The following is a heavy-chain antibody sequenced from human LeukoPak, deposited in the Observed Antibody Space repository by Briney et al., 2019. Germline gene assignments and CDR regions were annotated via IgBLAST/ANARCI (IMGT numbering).Heavy chain of an antibody. V-gene: IGHV3-43D*03. CDR2: ISWYDGNT. CDR3: AKELGLGYCSSTSCYTFDY. Sequence: GGSLRLSCAASGFTFDDYAMHWVRQAPGKGLEWVSLISWYDGNTYYADSLQGRFTISRDNSKNSLYLQMNSLRAEDTALYYCAKELGLGYCSSTSCYTFDYWGQGTLVTVSS. CDR1: GFTFDDYA. D-gene: IGHD2-2*01. J-gene: IGHJ4*02.